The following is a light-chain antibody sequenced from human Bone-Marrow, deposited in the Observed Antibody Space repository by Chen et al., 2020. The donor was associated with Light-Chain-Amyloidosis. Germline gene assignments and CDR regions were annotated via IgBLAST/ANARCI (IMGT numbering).Light chain of an antibody. CDR2: SNN. V-gene: IGLV1-44*01. CDR3: AAGDDSLNGWV. J-gene: IGLJ3*02. Sequence: QSVLTQPPSASGTPGQRVPISCSGSSSNIGSNTVNWYQQLPGTAPKLLIYSNNQRPSGVPDRFSASKCGTAASLAISGLQSEDEADYYCAAGDDSLNGWVFGGGTKLTVL. CDR1: SSNIGSNT.